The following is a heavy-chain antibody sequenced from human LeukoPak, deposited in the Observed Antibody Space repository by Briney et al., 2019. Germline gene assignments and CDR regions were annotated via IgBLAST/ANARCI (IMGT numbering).Heavy chain of an antibody. CDR1: GYTFTDYY. CDR2: INPNSGGT. D-gene: IGHD3-22*01. Sequence: ASVTVSFKASGYTFTDYYIHWVRQAPGQGMEWMGWINPNSGGTNYEQKFQGRVTMTRDTSISTASMELSRLRSDDSAVYYCASERRVVVIPRNLYYGMDVWGQGTTVTVSS. J-gene: IGHJ6*02. V-gene: IGHV1-2*02. CDR3: ASERRVVVIPRNLYYGMDV.